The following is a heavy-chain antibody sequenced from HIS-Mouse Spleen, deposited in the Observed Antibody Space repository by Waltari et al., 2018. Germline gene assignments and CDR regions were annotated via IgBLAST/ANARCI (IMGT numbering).Heavy chain of an antibody. V-gene: IGHV4-34*01. D-gene: IGHD3-10*01. CDR2: IHHSGST. CDR1: GGSFSGYY. CDR3: ARRGGWYFDY. J-gene: IGHJ4*02. Sequence: QVQLQQWGAGLLKPSETLSLTCAVYGGSFSGYYWSWIRQPPGKGLAWNGEIHHSGSTNYNPSLKSRVTISVDTSKNQFSLKLSSVTAADTAVYYCARRGGWYFDYWGQGTLVTVSS.